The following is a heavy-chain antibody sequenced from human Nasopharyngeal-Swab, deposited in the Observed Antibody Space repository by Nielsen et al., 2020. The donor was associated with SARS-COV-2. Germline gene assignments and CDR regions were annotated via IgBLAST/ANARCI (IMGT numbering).Heavy chain of an antibody. Sequence: SETLSLTCAISGDSVSSNSAAWNWIRQSPSRGLEWLGRTYYRSKWYNDYAVSVKSRITINPDTSKNQFSLQLNAVTPEDTAVYYCSRVRHQPGGGAFDIWGQGTMVTVSS. V-gene: IGHV6-1*01. CDR2: TYYRSKWYN. CDR1: GDSVSSNSAA. CDR3: SRVRHQPGGGAFDI. D-gene: IGHD2-2*01. J-gene: IGHJ3*02.